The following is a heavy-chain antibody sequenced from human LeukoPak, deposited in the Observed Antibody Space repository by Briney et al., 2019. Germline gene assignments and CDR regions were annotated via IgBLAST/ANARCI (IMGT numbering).Heavy chain of an antibody. CDR2: IWYDGSNK. CDR1: GFTFISYG. V-gene: IGHV3-33*01. CDR3: ARDQQLIDYYYYGMDV. Sequence: GGSLRLSCAASGFTFISYGMHWVRQAPGKGLEWVAVIWYDGSNKYYADSVKGRFTISRDNSKNTLYLQMNSLRAEDTAVYYCARDQQLIDYYYYGMDVWGQGTTVTASS. J-gene: IGHJ6*02. D-gene: IGHD6-13*01.